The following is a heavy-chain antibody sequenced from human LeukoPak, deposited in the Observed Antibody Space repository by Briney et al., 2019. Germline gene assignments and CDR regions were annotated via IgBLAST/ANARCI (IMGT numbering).Heavy chain of an antibody. CDR3: VRYYTRHSWYFDL. Sequence: GGSLRLSCAASGFTFSSDGMIWFGKAPGKGLEGLANIKPDEGEKYYVDSVKGRFTVSRDNAKNSLYLQMDSLRAEDTAVYYCVRYYTRHSWYFDLWGRGTLVTVSS. CDR1: GFTFSSDG. J-gene: IGHJ2*01. CDR2: IKPDEGEK. D-gene: IGHD3-10*01. V-gene: IGHV3-7*01.